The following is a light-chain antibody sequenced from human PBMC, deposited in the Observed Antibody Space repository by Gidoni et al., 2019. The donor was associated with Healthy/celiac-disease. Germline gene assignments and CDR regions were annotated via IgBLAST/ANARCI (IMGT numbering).Light chain of an antibody. CDR3: QAWDSSTYGV. CDR2: QDS. V-gene: IGLV3-1*01. CDR1: KLGDKY. J-gene: IGLJ2*01. Sequence: SYELTQPPSVSVSPGQTASITCSGDKLGDKYACWYQQKPGQSPVLVIYQDSKRPSGLPERFSGSNSGNTATLTISGTQAMDEADYYCQAWDSSTYGVFGGGTKLTVL.